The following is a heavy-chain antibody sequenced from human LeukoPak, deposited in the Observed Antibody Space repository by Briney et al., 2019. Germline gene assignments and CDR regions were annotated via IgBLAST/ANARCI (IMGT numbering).Heavy chain of an antibody. D-gene: IGHD3-22*01. CDR3: ARGHGVWYYFDSSGSVSDY. Sequence: ASVKVSCKASGYTFTSYDINWVRQATGQGLEWMGWMNPNSGNTGYAQKFQGRVTMTRNTSISTAYMELSSLRSEDTAVYYCARGHGVWYYFDSSGSVSDYWGQGALVTVSS. V-gene: IGHV1-8*01. CDR2: MNPNSGNT. J-gene: IGHJ4*02. CDR1: GYTFTSYD.